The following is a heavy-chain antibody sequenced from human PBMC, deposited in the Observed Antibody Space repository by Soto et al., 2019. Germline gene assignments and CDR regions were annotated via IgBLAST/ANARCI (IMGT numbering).Heavy chain of an antibody. V-gene: IGHV3-66*01. D-gene: IGHD5-18*01. J-gene: IGHJ4*02. CDR2: IYSGGSA. Sequence: EVQLVESGGGLVQPGGSLRLSCAASGFTVSSNYMSWVRQAPGKGLEWVSVIYSGGSAYYADSVKGRFTISRDNSKNTLYLQRNSLGAEATAVYCCARRGYSYGGGCFDYGGQGALVTVSS. CDR1: GFTVSSNY. CDR3: ARRGYSYGGGCFDY.